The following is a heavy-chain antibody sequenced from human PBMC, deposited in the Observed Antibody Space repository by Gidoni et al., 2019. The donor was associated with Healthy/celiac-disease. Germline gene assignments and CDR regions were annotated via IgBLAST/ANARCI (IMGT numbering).Heavy chain of an antibody. Sequence: QVQLVQSGAEVKKPGSSVKVSCKASGGTFSSYAISWVRQAPGQGLEWMGGIIPIFGTANYAQKFQGRVTITADESTSTAYMELSSLRSEDTAVYYCAKRWHSGYDSYYYYGMDVWGQGTTVTVSS. J-gene: IGHJ6*02. CDR2: IIPIFGTA. CDR1: GGTFSSYA. D-gene: IGHD5-12*01. V-gene: IGHV1-69*01. CDR3: AKRWHSGYDSYYYYGMDV.